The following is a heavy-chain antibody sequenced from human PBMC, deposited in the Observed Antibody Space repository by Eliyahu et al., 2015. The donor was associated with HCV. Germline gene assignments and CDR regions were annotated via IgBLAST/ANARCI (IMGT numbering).Heavy chain of an antibody. CDR1: GYTFTGYY. V-gene: IGHV1-2*02. CDR2: INPNSGGT. J-gene: IGHJ5*02. Sequence: QVQLVQSGSEVKKPGASVKVSCKASGYTFTGYYMHWVRQAPGQGLEWMGWINPNSGGTNYAQKFQGRVTMTRDTSISTAYMELSRLRSDDTAVYYCAREPFPIAVAGTWPWFDPWGQGTLVTVSS. CDR3: AREPFPIAVAGTWPWFDP. D-gene: IGHD6-19*01.